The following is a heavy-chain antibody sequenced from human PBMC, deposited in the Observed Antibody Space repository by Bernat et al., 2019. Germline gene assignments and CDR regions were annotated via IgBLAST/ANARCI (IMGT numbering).Heavy chain of an antibody. J-gene: IGHJ4*02. Sequence: QVQLVESGGGVVQPGRSLRLSCAASGFTFSSYAMHWVRQAPGKGLEWVAVISYDGSNKYYADSVKGRFTISRDNSKNTLYLQMNSLRAEDTAVYYCARAGQWLGPNFDYWGQGTLVTVSS. CDR1: GFTFSSYA. CDR3: ARAGQWLGPNFDY. D-gene: IGHD6-19*01. V-gene: IGHV3-30-3*01. CDR2: ISYDGSNK.